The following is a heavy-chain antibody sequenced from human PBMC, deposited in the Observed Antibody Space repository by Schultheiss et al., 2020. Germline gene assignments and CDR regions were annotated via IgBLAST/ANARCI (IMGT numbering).Heavy chain of an antibody. V-gene: IGHV4-34*01. CDR3: ARFLAGVVPDNYYYYGMDV. J-gene: IGHJ6*02. CDR2: INHSGST. Sequence: SETLSLTCTVSGGSISSYYWSWIRQPPGKGLEWIGEINHSGSTYYNPSLKSRVTISVDTSKNQFSLKLSSVTAADTAVYYCARFLAGVVPDNYYYYGMDVWGQGTTVTGSS. CDR1: GGSISSYY. D-gene: IGHD2-15*01.